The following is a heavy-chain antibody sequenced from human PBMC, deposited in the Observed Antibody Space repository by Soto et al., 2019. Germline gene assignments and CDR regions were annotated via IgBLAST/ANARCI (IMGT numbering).Heavy chain of an antibody. D-gene: IGHD3-3*01. CDR1: GGSISSGGYY. CDR2: IYYSGST. Sequence: SETLSLTCTVSGGSISSGGYYWSWIRQHPGKGLEWIGYIYYSGSTYYNPSLKSRVTISVDTSKNQFSLKLSSVTAADTAVYYCARVSVGYDFWSGYPVPYYYMDVWGKGTTVTVSS. V-gene: IGHV4-31*03. CDR3: ARVSVGYDFWSGYPVPYYYMDV. J-gene: IGHJ6*03.